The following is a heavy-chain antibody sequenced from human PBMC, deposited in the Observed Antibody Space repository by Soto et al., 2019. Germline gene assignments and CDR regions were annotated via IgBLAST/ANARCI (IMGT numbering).Heavy chain of an antibody. CDR2: ISAYNGNT. V-gene: IGHV1-18*01. CDR1: GYTFTSYG. CDR3: AGAPMVRGVHYYGMDV. Sequence: QVQLVQSGAEVKKPGASVKVSCKASGYTFTSYGISWVRQAPGQGLEWMGWISAYNGNTNYAQKLQGRVTMTTDTSTSTAYMELRSLRSDDTAVYYCAGAPMVRGVHYYGMDVWGQGTTVTVSS. D-gene: IGHD3-10*01. J-gene: IGHJ6*02.